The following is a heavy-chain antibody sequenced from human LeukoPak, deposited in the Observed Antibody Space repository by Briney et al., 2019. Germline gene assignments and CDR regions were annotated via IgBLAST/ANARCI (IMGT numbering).Heavy chain of an antibody. CDR1: GGSISSYY. V-gene: IGHV4-59*08. CDR3: ARLLLWFGESWYFDL. J-gene: IGHJ2*01. D-gene: IGHD3-10*01. CDR2: IYYSGST. Sequence: SETLSLTCTVSGGSISSYYWSWIRQPPGKGLEWIGYIYYSGSTNYNPSLKSRDTISVDTSKNQFSLKLSSVTAADTAVYYCARLLLWFGESWYFDLWGRGTLVTVSS.